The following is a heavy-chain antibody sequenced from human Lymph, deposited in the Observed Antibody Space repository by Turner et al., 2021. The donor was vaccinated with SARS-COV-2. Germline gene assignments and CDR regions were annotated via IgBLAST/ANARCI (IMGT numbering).Heavy chain of an antibody. J-gene: IGHJ4*02. D-gene: IGHD4-17*01. Sequence: EVQLVESGGGLVKPGGYLRVSCAASGFTFSTYSMNWVRQAPGKGLGWISSISSSSSYIYYADSVKGRFTISRDDAKNSLYLQMNSLRAEDTAVYYCARDIPTTADYFDYWGQGTLVTVSS. CDR1: GFTFSTYS. V-gene: IGHV3-21*01. CDR3: ARDIPTTADYFDY. CDR2: ISSSSSYI.